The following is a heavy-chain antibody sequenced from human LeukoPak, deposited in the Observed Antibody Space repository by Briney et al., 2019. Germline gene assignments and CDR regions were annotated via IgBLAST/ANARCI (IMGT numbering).Heavy chain of an antibody. D-gene: IGHD2-15*01. J-gene: IGHJ4*02. CDR2: ITGNGGST. CDR3: ARGDVMVVAATLNY. Sequence: GGSLRLSCAASGFTFSSYAMHWVRQAPGKGLEYVSAITGNGGSTFYANSVKGRFTISRDNSKNTLYLQMGSLRAEDMAVYYCARGDVMVVAATLNYWGQGTLVTVSP. V-gene: IGHV3-64*01. CDR1: GFTFSSYA.